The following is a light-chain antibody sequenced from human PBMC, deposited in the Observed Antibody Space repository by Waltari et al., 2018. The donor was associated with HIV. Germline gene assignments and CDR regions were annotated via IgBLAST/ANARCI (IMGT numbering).Light chain of an antibody. J-gene: IGLJ3*02. CDR3: SSYTSSSTLRV. CDR2: EVS. CDR1: SSDVGGYNY. Sequence: QSALTQPASVSGSPGQSITISCTGTSSDVGGYNYVSWYQQHPGKAPKLMIYEVSNRPSGGSKRFSGSKSGNTASLTISGLQAEDEADYYCSSYTSSSTLRVFGGGTKLTVL. V-gene: IGLV2-14*01.